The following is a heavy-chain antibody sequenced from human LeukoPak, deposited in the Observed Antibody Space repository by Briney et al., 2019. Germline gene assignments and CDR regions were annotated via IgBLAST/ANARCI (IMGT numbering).Heavy chain of an antibody. J-gene: IGHJ4*02. CDR3: ATDPVVAGGIRYFEY. Sequence: GGSLRLSCAASGFSFSNYWMSWVRQAPGMGLEWVAVISSDESHKYHADFVKGRFTISRDNSKNTLYLQMNSLRAEDTAVYYCATDPVVAGGIRYFEYWGQGTLVTVSS. V-gene: IGHV3-30*03. CDR2: ISSDESHK. CDR1: GFSFSNYW. D-gene: IGHD6-13*01.